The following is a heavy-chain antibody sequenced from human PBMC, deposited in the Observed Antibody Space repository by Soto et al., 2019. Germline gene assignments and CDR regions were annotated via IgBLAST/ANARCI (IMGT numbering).Heavy chain of an antibody. CDR1: GFTFSSYA. CDR2: ISGSGGST. J-gene: IGHJ4*02. V-gene: IGHV3-23*01. Sequence: EVQLLESGGGLVQPGGSLRLSCAASGFTFSSYAVSWVRQAPGKGLEWVSAISGSGGSTYYADSVKGRFTISRDNSKNTLYLQMNSLRAEDTAVYYCAKGELEYSSPSYFDYWGQGTLVTVSS. D-gene: IGHD6-6*01. CDR3: AKGELEYSSPSYFDY.